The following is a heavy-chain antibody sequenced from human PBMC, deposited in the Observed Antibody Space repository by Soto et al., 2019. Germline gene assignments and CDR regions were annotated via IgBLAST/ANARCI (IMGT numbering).Heavy chain of an antibody. D-gene: IGHD1-1*01. J-gene: IGHJ6*03. CDR1: GFTFSSYG. CDR2: IWYDGSNK. V-gene: IGHV3-33*01. CDR3: ARDTRLNYYYYMDV. Sequence: QVQLVESGGGVVQPGRSLRLSCAASGFTFSSYGMHWVRQAPGKGLEWVAVIWYDGSNKYYADSVKGRFTISRDNSKNTLYLQMNSLRAEDTAVYYCARDTRLNYYYYMDVWGKGTTVNVSS.